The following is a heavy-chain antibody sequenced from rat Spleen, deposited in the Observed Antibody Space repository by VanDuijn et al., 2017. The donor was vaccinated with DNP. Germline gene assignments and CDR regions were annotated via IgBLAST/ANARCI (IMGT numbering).Heavy chain of an antibody. CDR1: GFTFSSYW. CDR2: INTDGGST. J-gene: IGHJ2*01. CDR3: ARRGYYGGYWDY. V-gene: IGHV5-58*01. Sequence: EVQLVESGGGLVQPGRSLKLSCAASGFTFSSYWMYWIRQAPGKGLEWVASINTDGGSTYYPDSVKGRFTISRDNAENTLYLQMDSLRSEDTATYYCARRGYYGGYWDYWGQGVMVTVSS. D-gene: IGHD1-11*01.